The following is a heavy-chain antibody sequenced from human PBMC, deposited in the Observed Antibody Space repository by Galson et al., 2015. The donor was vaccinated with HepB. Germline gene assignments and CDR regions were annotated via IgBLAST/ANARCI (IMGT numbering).Heavy chain of an antibody. CDR1: GYTFSSYG. V-gene: IGHV1-18*04. J-gene: IGHJ5*02. D-gene: IGHD3-10*01. CDR2: ITAYNGNT. Sequence: SVKVSCKASGYTFSSYGISWVRQAPGQGPEWVGWITAYNGNTDYAQKLQGRVTMTTDTSTSTAYMELRSLRSDDTAVYYCARDKGYYGSGSGWFDPWGQGTLVTVSS. CDR3: ARDKGYYGSGSGWFDP.